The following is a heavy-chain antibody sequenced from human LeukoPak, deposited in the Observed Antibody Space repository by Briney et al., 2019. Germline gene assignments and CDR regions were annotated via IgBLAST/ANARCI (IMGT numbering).Heavy chain of an antibody. CDR3: ARDLIVVNWFDP. Sequence: ASVKVSCKASGHTFTGYYMHWVRQAPGQGLEWMGRINPNSGGTNYAQKFQGRVTMTRDTSISTAYMELSRLRSDDTAVYYCARDLIVVNWFDPWGQGTLVTVSS. CDR1: GHTFTGYY. CDR2: INPNSGGT. J-gene: IGHJ5*02. D-gene: IGHD2-15*01. V-gene: IGHV1-2*06.